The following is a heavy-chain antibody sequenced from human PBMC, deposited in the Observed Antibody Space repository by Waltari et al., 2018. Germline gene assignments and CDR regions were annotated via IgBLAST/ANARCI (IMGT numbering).Heavy chain of an antibody. D-gene: IGHD1-1*01. Sequence: QVQLVESGGGVVQPGRSLGLSCGASGFPFSTYALHWVRQAPGKGLEWVAVILHDGSNKYYADSVKGRFTISRDNSKNTLYLQMNSLRAEDTATYFCARDRQSGGFRYDYWGQGTLVTVSS. CDR2: ILHDGSNK. CDR3: ARDRQSGGFRYDY. J-gene: IGHJ4*02. V-gene: IGHV3-30*01. CDR1: GFPFSTYA.